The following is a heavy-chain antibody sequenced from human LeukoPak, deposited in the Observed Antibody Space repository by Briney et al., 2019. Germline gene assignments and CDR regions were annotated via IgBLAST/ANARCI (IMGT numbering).Heavy chain of an antibody. CDR3: ARKYNWNYVYWFDP. D-gene: IGHD1-7*01. CDR2: ISAYNGNT. CDR1: GYTFTSYG. Sequence: ASVKVSCKASGYTFTSYGISWVRQASGQGLEWMGWISAYNGNTNYAQKLQGRVTMTTDTSTSTAYMELRSLRSDDTAVYYCARKYNWNYVYWFDPWGQGTLVTVSS. V-gene: IGHV1-18*01. J-gene: IGHJ5*02.